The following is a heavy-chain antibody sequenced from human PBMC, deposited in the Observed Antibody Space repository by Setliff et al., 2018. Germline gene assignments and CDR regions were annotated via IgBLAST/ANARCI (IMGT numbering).Heavy chain of an antibody. Sequence: GESLKISCAASGFTFDDYGMSWVRQAPGKGLEWVSGINWNGGSTGYADSVKGRFTISRDNAKNSLYLQMNSLRAEDTAVYYCARAYSSGWPVYYYYYYGMDVWGQGTTVTVSS. CDR2: INWNGGST. CDR3: ARAYSSGWPVYYYYYYGMDV. J-gene: IGHJ6*02. D-gene: IGHD6-19*01. V-gene: IGHV3-20*04. CDR1: GFTFDDYG.